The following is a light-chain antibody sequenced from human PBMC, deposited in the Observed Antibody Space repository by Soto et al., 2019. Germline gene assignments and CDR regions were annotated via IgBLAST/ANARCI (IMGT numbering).Light chain of an antibody. J-gene: IGLJ2*01. Sequence: QSVLAQPASVSGSPGQSITISCTGTSSDIGGYNSVSWYQQHPGKAPKLVIYAVSNRPSGVSSRFSGSKSGNTASLTMSGLQAEDEATYYCSSYTTSSTLTFGGGTKVTVL. CDR1: SSDIGGYNS. CDR2: AVS. CDR3: SSYTTSSTLT. V-gene: IGLV2-14*01.